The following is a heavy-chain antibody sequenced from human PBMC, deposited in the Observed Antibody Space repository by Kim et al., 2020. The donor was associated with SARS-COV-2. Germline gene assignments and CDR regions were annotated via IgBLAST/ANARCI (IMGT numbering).Heavy chain of an antibody. V-gene: IGHV1-18*01. J-gene: IGHJ4*02. Sequence: TNYAQKLQGRVTMTTDTSTSTAYMELRSLRSDDTAVYYCARARGSYAGNWGQGTLVTVSS. CDR2: T. D-gene: IGHD1-26*01. CDR3: ARARGSYAGN.